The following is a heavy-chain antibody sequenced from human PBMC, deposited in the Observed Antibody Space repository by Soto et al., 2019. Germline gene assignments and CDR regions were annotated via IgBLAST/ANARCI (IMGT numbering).Heavy chain of an antibody. D-gene: IGHD2-15*01. CDR1: GGSISSYY. J-gene: IGHJ4*02. CDR2: IYYSGST. Sequence: SETLSLTCTVSGGSISSYYWSWIRQPPGKGLEWIGYIYYSGSTNYNPSLKSRVTISVDTSENQFSLKLSSVTAADTAVYYCARRTVVAAVFDYWGQGTLVTVSS. CDR3: ARRTVVAAVFDY. V-gene: IGHV4-59*01.